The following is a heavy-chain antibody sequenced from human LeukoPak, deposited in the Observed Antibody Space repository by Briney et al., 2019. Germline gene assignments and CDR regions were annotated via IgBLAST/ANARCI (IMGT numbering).Heavy chain of an antibody. J-gene: IGHJ6*02. CDR2: MDPNSGNT. CDR3: ARTYYYDSADFRTLYGMDV. V-gene: IGHV1-8*01. D-gene: IGHD3-22*01. CDR1: GYTFTTYD. Sequence: ASVKVSCKASGYTFTTYDINWVRQATGQGLEWMGWMDPNSGNTGYAQKFQGRVTMTRNTSIRTAYTELSSLRSEDTAVYYCARTYYYDSADFRTLYGMDVWGQGTTVTVSS.